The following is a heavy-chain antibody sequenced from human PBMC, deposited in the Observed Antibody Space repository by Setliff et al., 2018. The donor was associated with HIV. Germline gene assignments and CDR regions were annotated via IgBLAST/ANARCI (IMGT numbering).Heavy chain of an antibody. CDR3: ARGFEGFCSGGSCHWFDS. CDR1: GGSFSDYY. J-gene: IGHJ5*01. CDR2: IDHRGRT. Sequence: ETLSLTCAVYGGSFSDYYWNWIRQTPGKGLEWLGEIDHRGRTNYNPSLKNRVTISRDTSKNQFSLRLSSTTVADTAVYYCARGFEGFCSGGSCHWFDSWGQGTLVTVSS. D-gene: IGHD2-15*01. V-gene: IGHV4-34*01.